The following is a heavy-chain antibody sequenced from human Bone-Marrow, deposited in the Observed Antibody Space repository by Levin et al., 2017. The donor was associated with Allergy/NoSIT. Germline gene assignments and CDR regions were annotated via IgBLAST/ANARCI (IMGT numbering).Heavy chain of an antibody. J-gene: IGHJ6*02. Sequence: AASVKVSCKASGYTFTSYYMHWVRQAPGQGLEWMGIINPSGGSTSYAQKFQGRVTMTRDTSTSTVYMELSSLRSEDTAVYYCARDPTRITMIVVRYYYGMDVWGQGTTVTVSS. CDR3: ARDPTRITMIVVRYYYGMDV. CDR1: GYTFTSYY. CDR2: INPSGGST. V-gene: IGHV1-46*01. D-gene: IGHD3-22*01.